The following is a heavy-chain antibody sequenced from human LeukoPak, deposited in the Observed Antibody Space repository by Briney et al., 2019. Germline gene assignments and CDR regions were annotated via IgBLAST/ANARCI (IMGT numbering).Heavy chain of an antibody. CDR1: GFTFSSDS. J-gene: IGHJ5*02. Sequence: GGSLRLSCAASGFTFSSDSMNWVRQAPGKGLEWVSSISSSSSYIYYADSVKGRFTISRDNAKNSLYLQMNSLRAEDTAVYYCARADISGYYPNWFDPWGQGTLVTVSS. V-gene: IGHV3-21*01. CDR3: ARADISGYYPNWFDP. CDR2: ISSSSSYI. D-gene: IGHD3-22*01.